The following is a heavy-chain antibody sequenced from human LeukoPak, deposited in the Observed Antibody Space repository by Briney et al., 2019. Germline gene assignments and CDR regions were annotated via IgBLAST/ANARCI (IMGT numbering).Heavy chain of an antibody. CDR3: ARDGTTGTTRGSPRSSAFDI. J-gene: IGHJ3*02. CDR2: INPNSGGT. D-gene: IGHD1-1*01. V-gene: IGHV1-2*02. CDR1: GYTFTGYY. Sequence: ASVKVSCKASGYTFTGYYMHWVRQAPGQGLEWMGWINPNSGGTNYAQKFQGRVTMTRDTSISTAYMELSRLRSDDTAVYYCARDGTTGTTRGSPRSSAFDIWGQGTMVTVSS.